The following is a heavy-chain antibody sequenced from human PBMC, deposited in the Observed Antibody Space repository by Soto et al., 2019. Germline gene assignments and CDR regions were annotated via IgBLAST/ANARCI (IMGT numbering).Heavy chain of an antibody. J-gene: IGHJ6*02. CDR2: ISAYNGNT. CDR3: ARDDYDILTGYSTPYYYYGMDV. V-gene: IGHV1-18*01. Sequence: APVKGSCKGSCFTLSSYGIRWGGQAPGQGVEGVVWISAYNGNTNYAQKLQGRVTMTTDTSTSTAYMELRSLRSDDTAVYYCARDDYDILTGYSTPYYYYGMDVWGQGTTVTVSS. D-gene: IGHD3-9*01. CDR1: CFTLSSYG.